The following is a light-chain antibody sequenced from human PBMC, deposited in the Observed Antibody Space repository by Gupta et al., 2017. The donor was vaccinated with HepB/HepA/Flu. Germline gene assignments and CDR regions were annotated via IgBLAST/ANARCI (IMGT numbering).Light chain of an antibody. CDR2: DVI. CDR1: SSDIGAYNH. Sequence: QSALTQPASVSGSLGQSITISCTGTSSDIGAYNHVSWYQQHPGKAPKLMIYDVINRPSGVPNRFSGSKSGNTASLTISXLQAEDXADYYCSSLTTKNTLLFGGGTKLTXL. V-gene: IGLV2-14*03. J-gene: IGLJ2*01. CDR3: SSLTTKNTLL.